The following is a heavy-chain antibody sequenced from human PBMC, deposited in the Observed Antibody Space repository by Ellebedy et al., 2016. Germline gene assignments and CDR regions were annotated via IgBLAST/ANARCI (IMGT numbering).Heavy chain of an antibody. V-gene: IGHV3-30*04. CDR2: ISYDGSNK. Sequence: GGSLRLXCAASGFTFSSYAMHWVRQAPGKGLEWVAVISYDGSNKYYADSVKGRFTISRDNSKNTLYLQMNSLRAEDTAVYYCAKDGEYSSSSDAFDIWGQGTMVTVSS. CDR1: GFTFSSYA. J-gene: IGHJ3*02. CDR3: AKDGEYSSSSDAFDI. D-gene: IGHD6-6*01.